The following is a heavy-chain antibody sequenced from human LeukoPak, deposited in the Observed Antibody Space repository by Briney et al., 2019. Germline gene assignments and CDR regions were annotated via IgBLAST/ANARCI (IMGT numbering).Heavy chain of an antibody. CDR3: ASLNNGAGFDV. CDR1: GAYMSNYY. V-gene: IGHV4-4*07. CDR2: LHASEST. D-gene: IGHD2-8*01. J-gene: IGHJ3*01. Sequence: PSETLSLTCSVSGAYMSNYYWTWVRQPAAQGLEWIGRLHASESTIYNPSLKSRVTMSLDTSKDQLSFTLTSVTAADSAMYYFASLNNGAGFDVWGQGTVVTVSS.